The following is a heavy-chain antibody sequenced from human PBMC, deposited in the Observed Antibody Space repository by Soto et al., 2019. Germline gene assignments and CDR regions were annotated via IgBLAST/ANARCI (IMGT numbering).Heavy chain of an antibody. D-gene: IGHD6-13*01. Sequence: SETLSLTCTVSGGSISSNYWTWIRQPPGKGLEWIGYVYNSGSTNYNPSLKSRVTISEDTSKSQFSLKVNSMTAADTAVYYCARYRREAVAGYTLDNWGQGILVPVSS. CDR2: VYNSGST. CDR1: GGSISSNY. CDR3: ARYRREAVAGYTLDN. V-gene: IGHV4-59*01. J-gene: IGHJ4*02.